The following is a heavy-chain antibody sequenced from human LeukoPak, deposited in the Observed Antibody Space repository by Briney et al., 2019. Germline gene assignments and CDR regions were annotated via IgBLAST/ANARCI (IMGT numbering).Heavy chain of an antibody. CDR1: GFTFSSYW. D-gene: IGHD3-10*01. J-gene: IGHJ4*02. V-gene: IGHV3-7*03. Sequence: PGGSLRLSCAASGFTFSSYWMSWVRQAPGKGLEWVANIKQDGSEKYYVDSVKGRFTISRDNAKNSLYLQMNSLRAEDTAVYYCARDLTIRVRGVIIYFDYWGQGALVTVSS. CDR3: ARDLTIRVRGVIIYFDY. CDR2: IKQDGSEK.